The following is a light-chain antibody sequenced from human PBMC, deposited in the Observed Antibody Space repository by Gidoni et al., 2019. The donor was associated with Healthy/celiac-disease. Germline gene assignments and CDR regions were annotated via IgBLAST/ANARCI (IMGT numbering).Light chain of an antibody. J-gene: IGKJ1*01. V-gene: IGKV3-20*01. CDR1: QSVSSSY. CDR3: QQYGSSPTT. CDR2: GAS. Sequence: GERATLSCRASQSVSSSYLAWYQQKPGQAPRLLIYGASSRATGIPDGFSGSGSGTDFTLTISRLEPEEDAVYYCQQYGSSPTTFGQGTKVEIK.